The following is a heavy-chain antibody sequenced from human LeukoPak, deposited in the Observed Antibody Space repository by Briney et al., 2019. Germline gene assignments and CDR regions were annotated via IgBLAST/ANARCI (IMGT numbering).Heavy chain of an antibody. CDR2: INHSGST. CDR3: ARSIKARYYYGSRSYKTNYYYYMDV. V-gene: IGHV4-34*01. CDR1: GGSFSGYY. D-gene: IGHD3-10*01. Sequence: PSETLSLTCAVYGGSFSGYYWSWIRQPPGKGLEWIGEINHSGSTNYNPSLKSRVTMSVDTSKNQFSLKLSSVTAADTAVYYCARSIKARYYYGSRSYKTNYYYYMDVWGKGTTVTISS. J-gene: IGHJ6*03.